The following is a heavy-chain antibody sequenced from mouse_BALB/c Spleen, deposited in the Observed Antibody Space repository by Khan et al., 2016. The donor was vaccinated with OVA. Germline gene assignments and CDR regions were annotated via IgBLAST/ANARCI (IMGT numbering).Heavy chain of an antibody. CDR3: TRDRNYYGSSFYFDY. J-gene: IGHJ2*01. V-gene: IGHV5-6-4*01. CDR1: GFAFSRYS. Sequence: EVELVESGGGLVKPGGSLKLSCAASGFAFSRYSMFWVRQTPGKRLEWVATITSGGSYTYYPDSVQGRFTISRDNAKNTLYLQMSSLKSEDTAMYYCTRDRNYYGSSFYFDYWGQGTTLTVSS. D-gene: IGHD1-1*01. CDR2: ITSGGSYT.